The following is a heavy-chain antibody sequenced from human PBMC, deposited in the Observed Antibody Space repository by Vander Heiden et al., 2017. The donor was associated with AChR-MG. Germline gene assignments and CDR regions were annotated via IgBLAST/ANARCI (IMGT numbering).Heavy chain of an antibody. CDR2: IYWNDDK. CDR3: ALPLAYISSSSIGFDP. D-gene: IGHD6-6*01. V-gene: IGHV2-5*01. J-gene: IGHJ5*02. CDR1: GFSLSPSGVG. Sequence: QITLKESGPTLVKPTQTLTLTCTFSGFSLSPSGVGVGWIRQPPGKALEWLALIYWNDDKRYRPSLKSRLTITKDTSKNQVVLTMTNMDPVDTGTYYCALPLAYISSSSIGFDPWGQGTLVTVSS.